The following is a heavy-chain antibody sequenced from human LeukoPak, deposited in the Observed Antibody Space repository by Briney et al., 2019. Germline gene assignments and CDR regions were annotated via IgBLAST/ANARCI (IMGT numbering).Heavy chain of an antibody. J-gene: IGHJ4*02. Sequence: SETLSLTCTVSGCTISSYYWSWIRQPPGKGLEWIGYIYYSGSTNYNPSLKSRVTISVDTSKNQFSLNLSSVTAADTAVYYCARDLLSTAGYFDYWGQGTLVTVSS. CDR2: IYYSGST. CDR3: ARDLLSTAGYFDY. D-gene: IGHD6-19*01. V-gene: IGHV4-59*01. CDR1: GCTISSYY.